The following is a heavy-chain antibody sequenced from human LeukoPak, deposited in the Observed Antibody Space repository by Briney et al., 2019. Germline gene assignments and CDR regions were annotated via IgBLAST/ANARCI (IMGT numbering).Heavy chain of an antibody. CDR3: ARDARYNWSVYNWFDP. J-gene: IGHJ5*02. Sequence: PGGSLRLSCAASGFTFSSYSMNWVRQAPGKGLEWVSYISSSSSTIYYADSVKGRFTISRDNAKNSLYLQMNSLRAEDTAVYYCARDARYNWSVYNWFDPWGQGTLVTVSS. CDR1: GFTFSSYS. D-gene: IGHD1-20*01. CDR2: ISSSSSTI. V-gene: IGHV3-48*04.